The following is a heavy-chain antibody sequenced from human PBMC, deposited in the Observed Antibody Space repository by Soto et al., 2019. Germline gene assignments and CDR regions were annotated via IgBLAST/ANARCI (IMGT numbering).Heavy chain of an antibody. CDR1: GFALSNYL. Sequence: EVQLVESGGGLVQPGESLRLSCVASGFALSNYLINWVRQAPGKGLEWVANIKQDGSEKNYVDSVKGRFTISRDNARNSLYLQMNSLRAEDTAAYYCATETSTWGCWGQGTLVTVSS. V-gene: IGHV3-7*05. D-gene: IGHD7-27*01. CDR3: ATETSTWGC. J-gene: IGHJ4*02. CDR2: IKQDGSEK.